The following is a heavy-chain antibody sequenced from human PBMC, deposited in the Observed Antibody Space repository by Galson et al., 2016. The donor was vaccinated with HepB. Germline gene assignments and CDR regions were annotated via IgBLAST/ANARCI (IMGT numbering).Heavy chain of an antibody. CDR3: AKGRGYCTSGSCDFDY. CDR1: GFTFSSYA. D-gene: IGHD2-15*01. J-gene: IGHJ4*02. V-gene: IGHV3-23*01. CDR2: VGGSGAST. Sequence: SLRLSCAASGFTFSSYAMSWVRQAPGKGLEWVSYVGGSGASTYYTDSVKGRFTISRDNSKNTLHLQMNSLRAEDTAVYYCAKGRGYCTSGSCDFDYWGQGALVTVSS.